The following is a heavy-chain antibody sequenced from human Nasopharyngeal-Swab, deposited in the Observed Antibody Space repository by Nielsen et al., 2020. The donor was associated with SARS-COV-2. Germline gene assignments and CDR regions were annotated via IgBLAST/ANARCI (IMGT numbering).Heavy chain of an antibody. CDR1: GYTFTYRY. CDR2: ITPYNGNT. J-gene: IGHJ4*02. Sequence: SVKVSCKASGYTFTYRYLHWVRQAPGQALEWMGWITPYNGNTNYARKFRDRVTITRDMSLSTVYMELSSLRSEDTAMYYCARSSLTGDQYYLDSWGQGTLVTVSS. D-gene: IGHD7-27*01. CDR3: ARSSLTGDQYYLDS. V-gene: IGHV1-45*02.